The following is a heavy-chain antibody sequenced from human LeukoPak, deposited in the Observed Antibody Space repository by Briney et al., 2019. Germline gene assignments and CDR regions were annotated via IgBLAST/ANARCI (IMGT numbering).Heavy chain of an antibody. D-gene: IGHD6-19*01. J-gene: IGHJ4*02. CDR1: GFTFSSYA. Sequence: QPGGSLRLSCAASGFTFSSYAMTWVRQAPGKGLEWVSTITGSGGSTYYADSVKGRSTISRDNSKNTLYLQMNSLRAEDTAVYYCAKLRQWLSDSWGQGTLVTVSS. V-gene: IGHV3-23*01. CDR2: ITGSGGST. CDR3: AKLRQWLSDS.